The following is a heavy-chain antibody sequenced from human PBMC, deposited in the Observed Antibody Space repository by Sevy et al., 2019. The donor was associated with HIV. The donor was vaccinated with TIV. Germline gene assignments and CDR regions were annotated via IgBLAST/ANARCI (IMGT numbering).Heavy chain of an antibody. J-gene: IGHJ3*02. D-gene: IGHD1-26*01. CDR1: GFSFKNVW. Sequence: GGSLRLSCAGSGFSFKNVWMTWVRQTPGKGLEWVGHAKRKSDGGSIDYGSPVNGRFTISRDDSKDMLYLPMSSLKTEDTGVYYCATVLGAGAAGAFEIWGQGTMVTVSS. CDR2: AKRKSDGGSI. CDR3: ATVLGAGAAGAFEI. V-gene: IGHV3-15*01.